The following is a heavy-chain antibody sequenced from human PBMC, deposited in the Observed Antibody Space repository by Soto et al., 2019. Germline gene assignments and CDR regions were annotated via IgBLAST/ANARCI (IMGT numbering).Heavy chain of an antibody. Sequence: CTVSDGSISSDYWSWILQPPGEGLEWIGYIYYSGSTKYNPSLKSRVTISVDTSKSQLSLNLSSVTAADTSVYYCATMGTPATGLYFFDYWGQGSLVTVS. V-gene: IGHV4-59*08. CDR2: IYYSGST. CDR3: ATMGTPATGLYFFDY. CDR1: DGSISSDY. D-gene: IGHD2-15*01. J-gene: IGHJ4*02.